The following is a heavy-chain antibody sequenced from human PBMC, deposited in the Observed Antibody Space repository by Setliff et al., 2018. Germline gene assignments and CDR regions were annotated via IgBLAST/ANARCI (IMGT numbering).Heavy chain of an antibody. D-gene: IGHD1-1*01. CDR2: ISGGDSST. V-gene: IGHV3-23*01. Sequence: GGSLRLSCAASGLTISNSAMTWVRQAPGKGLEWVSSISGGDSSTNYADSVKGRFTISRDNPKNTLYLQMNSLRADDTAVYYCAKDTTGRDAFDIWGQGTMVTVSS. CDR1: GLTISNSA. J-gene: IGHJ3*02. CDR3: AKDTTGRDAFDI.